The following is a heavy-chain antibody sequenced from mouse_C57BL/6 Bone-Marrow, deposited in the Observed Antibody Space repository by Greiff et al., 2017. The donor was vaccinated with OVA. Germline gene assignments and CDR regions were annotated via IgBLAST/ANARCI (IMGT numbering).Heavy chain of an antibody. CDR1: GFTFSNYW. D-gene: IGHD4-1*01. CDR3: TGNKLLYWYFDV. J-gene: IGHJ1*03. CDR2: LRLKSDHYAT. Sequence: LVESGGGLVQPGGSMKLSCVSSGFTFSNYWMNWVRPSPEKGLEWGAQLRLKSDHYATHDAESVQGRFTISRDDYKSSVYLKMNNLRAEDTGIYYGTGNKLLYWYFDVWCTGTTVTVTS. V-gene: IGHV6-3*01.